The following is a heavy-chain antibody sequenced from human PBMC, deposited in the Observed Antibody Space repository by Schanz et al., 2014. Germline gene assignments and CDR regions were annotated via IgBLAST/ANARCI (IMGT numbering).Heavy chain of an antibody. V-gene: IGHV3-15*01. D-gene: IGHD3-22*01. Sequence: EVRLVESGGGLVEPGGSLRLSCSGSGFTFSEVYMSWVRQAPGKGLEWVGRIKSKINGGTTDFPAPVRGRFTISRDDSKNTLFLQMNGLRPEDTGVYYCARRSFSGYSGYAWGYDFWGQGTLVTVSS. J-gene: IGHJ4*02. CDR2: IKSKINGGTT. CDR3: ARRSFSGYSGYAWGYDF. CDR1: GFTFSEVY.